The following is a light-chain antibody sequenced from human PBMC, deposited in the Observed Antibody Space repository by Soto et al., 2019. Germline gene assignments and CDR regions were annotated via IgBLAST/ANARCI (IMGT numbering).Light chain of an antibody. J-gene: IGLJ1*01. V-gene: IGLV2-14*01. CDR1: TSDIGGYNY. Sequence: QSALTQPACVSGSPGQSITISCTGTTSDIGGYNYVSWYQQHPGKAPKLMIYDVTRRPSGASNRFSGSKSGNTASLTISGLQAQDEADYYCSSDISSSAPYVFGTGTKLTVL. CDR2: DVT. CDR3: SSDISSSAPYV.